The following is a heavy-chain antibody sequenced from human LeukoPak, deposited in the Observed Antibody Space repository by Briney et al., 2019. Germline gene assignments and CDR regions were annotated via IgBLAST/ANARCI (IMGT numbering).Heavy chain of an antibody. J-gene: IGHJ4*02. D-gene: IGHD3-10*01. V-gene: IGHV3-7*03. CDR2: IRPDGTDK. Sequence: GGSLRLSCAASGLIFSNSWMSWVRQAPGKGLEWVANIRPDGTDKYYMDSVKGRFTISRDNAKNTLYLQMSSLRAEDTAMYYCARYYGSGGPHDCWGQGSLVTVSS. CDR3: ARYYGSGGPHDC. CDR1: GLIFSNSW.